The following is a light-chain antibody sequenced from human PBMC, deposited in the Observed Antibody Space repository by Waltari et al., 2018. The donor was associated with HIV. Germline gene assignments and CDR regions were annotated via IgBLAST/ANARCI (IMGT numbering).Light chain of an antibody. CDR3: AAWDNYLNAWV. CDR1: PSNNGSHF. Sequence: QSVLTQPPSTSAPPGQRVTILFPVAPSNNGSHFVSWYLQVPGATPKRLIYQSDRRPSGVPDRFSGSESGTSASLAINGLRSEDEAVYYCAAWDNYLNAWVFGGGTKVTVL. CDR2: QSD. J-gene: IGLJ3*02. V-gene: IGLV1-47*01.